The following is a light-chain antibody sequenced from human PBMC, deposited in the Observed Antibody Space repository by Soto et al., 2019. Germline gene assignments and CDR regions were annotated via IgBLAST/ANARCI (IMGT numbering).Light chain of an antibody. Sequence: EIVLTQSPGTLSLSPGERATLSCRASHSVSRTYLAWYQQKPGQAPRLLMYGASDRATATPGRFSGSGSGTDFTLTISGLKPEDSAVYYCQQFDDSVTFGQGTRLDIK. CDR1: HSVSRTY. V-gene: IGKV3-20*01. CDR3: QQFDDSVT. CDR2: GAS. J-gene: IGKJ5*01.